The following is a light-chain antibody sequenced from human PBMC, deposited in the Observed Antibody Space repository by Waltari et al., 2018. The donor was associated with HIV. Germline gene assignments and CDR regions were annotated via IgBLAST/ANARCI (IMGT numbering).Light chain of an antibody. CDR3: SSYTIGSTPVV. V-gene: IGLV2-14*01. J-gene: IGLJ3*02. Sequence: QSALTQPASVSGSSGQSITISCTGTSSDVGGYDYGSWYQQHPGKAPKLVMYGVSNRPSGVSSRLSGSKSGNTASLTISVLQAEDEADYYCSSYTIGSTPVVFGGGTMLAV. CDR1: SSDVGGYDY. CDR2: GVS.